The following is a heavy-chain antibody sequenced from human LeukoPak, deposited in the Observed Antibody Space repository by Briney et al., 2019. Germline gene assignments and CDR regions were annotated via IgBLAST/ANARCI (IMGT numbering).Heavy chain of an antibody. D-gene: IGHD6-13*01. V-gene: IGHV3-23*01. CDR3: ARGGSSSWYSPYYYYYMDV. CDR2: ISGSGGST. Sequence: SGGSLRLSCAASGFTFSSYGMSWVRQAPGKGLEWVSAISGSGGSTYYADSVKGRFTISRDNAKNSLYLQMNSLRAEDTALYYCARGGSSSWYSPYYYYYMDVWGKGTTVTVSS. CDR1: GFTFSSYG. J-gene: IGHJ6*03.